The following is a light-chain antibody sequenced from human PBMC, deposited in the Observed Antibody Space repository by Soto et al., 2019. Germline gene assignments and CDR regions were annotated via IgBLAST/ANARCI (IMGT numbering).Light chain of an antibody. Sequence: EIVLIQSPATLSLSPGERATLSCGASQSVSNNYLAWYQQKPGQAPRLLIYGASNRATGIPDRFSGSGSGTDFTLTISSLEPEDFAVYYGQQRSNWPPWTFGQGTKGDIK. CDR1: QSVSNNY. V-gene: IGKV3-11*01. CDR3: QQRSNWPPWT. J-gene: IGKJ1*01. CDR2: GAS.